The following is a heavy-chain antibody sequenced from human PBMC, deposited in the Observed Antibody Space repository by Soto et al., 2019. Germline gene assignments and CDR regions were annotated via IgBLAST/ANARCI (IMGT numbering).Heavy chain of an antibody. V-gene: IGHV4-34*01. Sequence: SETLSLTCAVYGGSFSGYYWSWIRQPPGKGLEWIGEINHSGSTNYNPSLKSRVTISVDTSKNQFSLKLSSVTAADMAVYYCARSGIAAAGTYFDYWGQGTLVTVSS. D-gene: IGHD6-13*01. CDR2: INHSGST. CDR1: GGSFSGYY. CDR3: ARSGIAAAGTYFDY. J-gene: IGHJ4*02.